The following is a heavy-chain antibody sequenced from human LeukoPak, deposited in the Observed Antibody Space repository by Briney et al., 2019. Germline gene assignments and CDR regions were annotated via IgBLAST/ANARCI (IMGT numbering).Heavy chain of an antibody. D-gene: IGHD1-26*01. CDR1: GYIFISHD. CDR3: ARVQGSDTSGSFDH. Sequence: ASVKVSRKTSGYIFISHDINWVRQATGQGLEWMGWMDPNSGNTGYAQRFQGRVTLTRSTSLSEAYMELTSLKFEDTAVYYCARVQGSDTSGSFDHWGQGTLVTVSS. CDR2: MDPNSGNT. V-gene: IGHV1-8*01. J-gene: IGHJ4*02.